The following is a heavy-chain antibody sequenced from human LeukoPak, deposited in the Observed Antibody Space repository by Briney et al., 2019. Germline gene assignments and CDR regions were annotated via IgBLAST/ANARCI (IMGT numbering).Heavy chain of an antibody. CDR2: MNPNSGNT. J-gene: IGHJ3*02. CDR3: ASSCGGDCYYRAFDI. V-gene: IGHV1-8*01. CDR1: GYTFTSYD. Sequence: ASVKVSCKASGYTFTSYDINWVRQATGQGLEWMGWMNPNSGNTGYAQKFQGRVTMTRNTSISTAYMELSSLRSEDTGVYYCASSCGGDCYYRAFDIWGQGTMVTVSS. D-gene: IGHD2-21*02.